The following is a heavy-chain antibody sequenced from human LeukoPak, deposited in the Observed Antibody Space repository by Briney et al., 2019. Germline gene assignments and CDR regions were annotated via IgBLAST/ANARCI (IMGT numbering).Heavy chain of an antibody. CDR3: ASYYYDSGGYYFDC. J-gene: IGHJ4*02. V-gene: IGHV4-31*03. CDR1: GGSISSGDYY. CDR2: IYYSGNT. D-gene: IGHD3-22*01. Sequence: SRTLSLTCTVSGGSISSGDYYWSWIRQHPGKGLEWIGYIYYSGNTFYNASLKSRVTISVDTPKNQFSLKLSSVTAADTAVYFCASYYYDSGGYYFDCWGQGTLVTVSS.